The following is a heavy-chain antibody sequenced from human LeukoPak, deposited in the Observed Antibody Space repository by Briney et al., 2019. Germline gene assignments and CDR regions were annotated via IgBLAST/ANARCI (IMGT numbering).Heavy chain of an antibody. CDR1: GFTFTSYT. CDR3: ASQPQVAHFDY. J-gene: IGHJ4*02. Sequence: PGGSLRLSCAASGFTFTSYTMSWVRQAPGKGLEWVSSITNNGVYTYYTDSVKGRFTISRDNANNSLYLQMNSLSAEDTAIYYCASQPQVAHFDYWGQGTLVSVSS. CDR2: ITNNGVYT. D-gene: IGHD2-15*01. V-gene: IGHV3-21*01.